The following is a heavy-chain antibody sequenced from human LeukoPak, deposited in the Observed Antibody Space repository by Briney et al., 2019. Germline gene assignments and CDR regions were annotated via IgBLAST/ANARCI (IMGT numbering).Heavy chain of an antibody. CDR3: TTGIAVSGTTY. CDR2: IKGKTDGGTT. Sequence: NAGGSLRLSCAASGFTFSNAWMSWVRQAPGKGLEWVGRIKGKTDGGTTDCAAPVKGRFIISRDDSKNTLYLQMNSLKTEDTAVYYCTTGIAVSGTTYWGQGTLVTVSS. J-gene: IGHJ4*02. V-gene: IGHV3-15*01. D-gene: IGHD6-13*01. CDR1: GFTFSNAW.